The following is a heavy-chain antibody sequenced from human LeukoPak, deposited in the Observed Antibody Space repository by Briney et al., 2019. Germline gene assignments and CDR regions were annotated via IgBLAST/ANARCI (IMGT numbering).Heavy chain of an antibody. CDR1: GYTFTGYY. J-gene: IGHJ5*02. V-gene: IGHV1-2*02. D-gene: IGHD2-2*01. Sequence: ASVKVSSKASGYTFTGYYMHWVRQAPGQGLEWMGWINPNSGGTNYAQKFQGRVTMTRDTSISTAYMELSRLRSDDTAVYYCARGYCSSTSCYEGWFDPWGQGTLVTVSS. CDR2: INPNSGGT. CDR3: ARGYCSSTSCYEGWFDP.